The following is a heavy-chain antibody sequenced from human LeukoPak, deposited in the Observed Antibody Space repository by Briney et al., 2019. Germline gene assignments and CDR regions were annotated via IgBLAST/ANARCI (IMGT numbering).Heavy chain of an antibody. CDR3: ARDGPAWGSSDAFDI. D-gene: IGHD3-16*01. CDR2: IYYSGST. V-gene: IGHV4-59*01. J-gene: IGHJ3*02. CDR1: GGSISSYY. Sequence: SETLSLTCTVSGGSISSYYWSWIRQPPGKGLEWIGYIYYSGSTNYNPSLKSRVTISVDTSKNQFSLKLSSVTAADTAVYYCARDGPAWGSSDAFDIWGQGTMVTVSS.